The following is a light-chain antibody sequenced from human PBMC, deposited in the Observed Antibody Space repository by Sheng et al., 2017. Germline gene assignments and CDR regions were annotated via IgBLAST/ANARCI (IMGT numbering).Light chain of an antibody. J-gene: IGKJ3*01. CDR3: QQRGNWPPRT. CDR1: QSVSTY. V-gene: IGKV3-11*01. Sequence: IVMTQSPGTLSVSPGERATLSCRASQSVSTYLAWYQQKPGQAPRLLIFDASNRASGIPARFSGSGYGTHFTLTITNLEPEDFAVYYCQQRGNWPPRTFGPGTKVDFK. CDR2: DAS.